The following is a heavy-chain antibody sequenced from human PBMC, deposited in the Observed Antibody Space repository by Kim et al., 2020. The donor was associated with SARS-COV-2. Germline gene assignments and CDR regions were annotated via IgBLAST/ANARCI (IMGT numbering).Heavy chain of an antibody. Sequence: ASVKVSCKASGYTFTSYYMHWVRQAPGQGLEWMGIINPSGGSTSYAQKFQGRVTMTRDTSTSTVYMELSSLRSEDTAVYYCARDFYGPDAPREYVPVGYWGQGTLVTVSS. CDR1: GYTFTSYY. CDR2: INPSGGST. CDR3: ARDFYGPDAPREYVPVGY. D-gene: IGHD2-2*01. J-gene: IGHJ4*02. V-gene: IGHV1-46*01.